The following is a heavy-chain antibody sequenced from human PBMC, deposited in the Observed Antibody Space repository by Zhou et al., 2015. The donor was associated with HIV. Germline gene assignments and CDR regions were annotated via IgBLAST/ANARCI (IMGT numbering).Heavy chain of an antibody. Sequence: QVQLVQSGAEVKKPGASVKVSCKASGYTFTSYDINWVRQATGQGLEWMGWINTNTGNPTYAQGFTGRFVFSLDTSVSTAYLQISSLKAEDTAVYYCARDLRAYYYGSGTGRPDYWGQGTLVTVSS. CDR1: GYTFTSYD. D-gene: IGHD3-10*01. CDR2: INTNTGNP. J-gene: IGHJ4*02. V-gene: IGHV7-4-1*02. CDR3: ARDLRAYYYGSGTGRPDY.